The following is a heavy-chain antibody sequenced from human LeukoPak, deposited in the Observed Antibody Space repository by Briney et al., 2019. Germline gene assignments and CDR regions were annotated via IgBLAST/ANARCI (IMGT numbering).Heavy chain of an antibody. Sequence: PSETLSLTCTVSGGSISSGGYYWSWIRQPPGKGLEWIGYIYHSGSTYYNPSLKSRVTISVDRSKNQFSLKLSSVTAADTAVYYCARVNTQRRGYSYGCMDVWGKGTTVTVSS. CDR3: ARVNTQRRGYSYGCMDV. J-gene: IGHJ6*04. D-gene: IGHD5-18*01. V-gene: IGHV4-30-2*01. CDR2: IYHSGST. CDR1: GGSISSGGYY.